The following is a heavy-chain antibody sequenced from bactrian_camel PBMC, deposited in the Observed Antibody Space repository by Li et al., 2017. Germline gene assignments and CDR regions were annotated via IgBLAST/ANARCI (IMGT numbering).Heavy chain of an antibody. CDR1: GLAFSSHC. Sequence: HVQLVESGGGSVQAGGSLRLSCATSGLAFSSHCIGWFRHILGKNREGVAAIYAGGGSTYYSESVKGRFTISRDRVNGTLDLEMNSLKPEDSGMYYCGADHRPLCLIAGTAYENTNWGQGTQVTVS. V-gene: IGHV3S54*01. CDR2: IYAGGGST. CDR3: GADHRPLCLIAGTAYENTN. D-gene: IGHD6*01. J-gene: IGHJ4*01.